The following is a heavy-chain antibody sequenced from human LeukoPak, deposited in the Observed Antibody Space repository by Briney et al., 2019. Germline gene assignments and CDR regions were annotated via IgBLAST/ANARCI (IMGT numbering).Heavy chain of an antibody. CDR2: IKQDGSEK. V-gene: IGHV3-7*01. Sequence: GGSLRLSCAASGFTFSSYWMSWVRQAPGKGLEWVANIKQDGSEKYYVDSVKGRFTISRDNAKNSLYLQMNSLRAEDTAVYYCAKDFRDGYNHPSYFFDSWGQGTLVTVPS. J-gene: IGHJ4*02. CDR3: AKDFRDGYNHPSYFFDS. D-gene: IGHD5-12*01. CDR1: GFTFSSYW.